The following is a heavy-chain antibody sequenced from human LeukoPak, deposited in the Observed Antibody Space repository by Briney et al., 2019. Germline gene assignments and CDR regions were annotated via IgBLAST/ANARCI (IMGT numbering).Heavy chain of an antibody. CDR3: AKDHDNTDYYYYFDS. CDR2: ISKSGRTT. Sequence: GGSLRISCAASGFNFDAYAMSWVRQAPGNGLEWVSGISKSGRTTFYTDSVKGRFTISRDNSKNTLHLQMNRLRADDTALYYCAKDHDNTDYYYYFDSWGQGTLVTVSS. D-gene: IGHD2-21*01. J-gene: IGHJ4*02. V-gene: IGHV3-23*01. CDR1: GFNFDAYA.